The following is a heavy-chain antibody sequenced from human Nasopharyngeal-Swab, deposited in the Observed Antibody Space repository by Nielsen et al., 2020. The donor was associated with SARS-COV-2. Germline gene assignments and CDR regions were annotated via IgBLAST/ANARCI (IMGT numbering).Heavy chain of an antibody. CDR1: GYTLTELS. Sequence: SVTVSCKVSGYTLTELSMHWVRQAPGKGLEWMGGFDPEDGETIYAQKFQGRVTMTEDTSTDTAYMELSSLRSEDTAVYYCATVPGAVATFGWFDPWGQGTLVTVSS. V-gene: IGHV1-24*01. J-gene: IGHJ5*02. D-gene: IGHD5-12*01. CDR2: FDPEDGET. CDR3: ATVPGAVATFGWFDP.